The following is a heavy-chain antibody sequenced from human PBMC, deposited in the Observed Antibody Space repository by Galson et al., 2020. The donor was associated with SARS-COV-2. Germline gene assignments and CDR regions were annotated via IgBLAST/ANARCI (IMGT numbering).Heavy chain of an antibody. CDR3: ARVDYGDYVENEFGY. D-gene: IGHD4-17*01. CDR1: GFTFSDHY. V-gene: IGHV3-72*01. CDR2: TRNKANSYTT. J-gene: IGHJ4*02. Sequence: GESLKISCAASGFTFSDHYMDWVRQAPGKGLEWVGRTRNKANSYTTEYAASVKGRFTISRDDSKNSLYLQMNSLKTEDTAVYYCARVDYGDYVENEFGYWGQGTLVTVSS.